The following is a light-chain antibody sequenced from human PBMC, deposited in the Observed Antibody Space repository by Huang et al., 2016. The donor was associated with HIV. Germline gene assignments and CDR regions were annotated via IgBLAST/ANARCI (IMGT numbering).Light chain of an antibody. J-gene: IGKJ1*01. CDR1: QHISSW. V-gene: IGKV1-5*03. CDR2: KIS. CDR3: QYGET. Sequence: DIQLTQSPSTLSASVGDRLTTTCRASQHISSWLAWYQQKPGKAPRLLIYKISSLESGVPSRFSGRGSGTKFTLTINSLQPDDIGTYYCQYGETFGQGSKVEVK.